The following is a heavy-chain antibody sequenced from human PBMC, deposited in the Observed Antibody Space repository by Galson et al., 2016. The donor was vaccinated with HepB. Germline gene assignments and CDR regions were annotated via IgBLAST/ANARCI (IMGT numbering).Heavy chain of an antibody. J-gene: IGHJ4*02. D-gene: IGHD6-19*01. CDR1: GFTFSSYA. CDR3: ARGGGSGWFDY. CDR2: ISYDGSNK. V-gene: IGHV3-30*04. Sequence: SLRLSCAASGFTFSSYAMHWVRQAPGKGLEWVAVISYDGSNKYYADSVKGRFTISRDNSKNTLYLQMNSLRAEDTAVYYCARGGGSGWFDYWGQGTRVTVSS.